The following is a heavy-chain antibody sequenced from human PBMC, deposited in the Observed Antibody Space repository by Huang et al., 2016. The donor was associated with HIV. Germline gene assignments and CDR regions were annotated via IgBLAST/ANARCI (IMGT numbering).Heavy chain of an antibody. J-gene: IGHJ4*02. D-gene: IGHD6-13*01. CDR1: GFTFSSYA. Sequence: EVQLLESGGGLVQPGGSLRLSCAGSGFTFSSYAMSWVRQAPGQGLEWVSTISGSGGITYYADSVKGRFTISRDNSKNTLYLQMNSLRAEDTAVYYCAKDSYSSSWPQGYDYWGQGTLVTVSS. CDR3: AKDSYSSSWPQGYDY. V-gene: IGHV3-23*01. CDR2: ISGSGGIT.